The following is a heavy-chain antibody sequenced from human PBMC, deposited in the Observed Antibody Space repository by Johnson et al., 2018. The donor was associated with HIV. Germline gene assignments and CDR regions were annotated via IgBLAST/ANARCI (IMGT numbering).Heavy chain of an antibody. J-gene: IGHJ3*02. CDR2: ISGSGGST. CDR3: ARDSPKQWLGVDAFDI. D-gene: IGHD6-19*01. CDR1: GFTFSSYA. V-gene: IGHV3-64*04. Sequence: QVQLVESGGGVVQPGRSLRLSCAASGFTFSSYAMHWVRQAPGQGLEWVSAISGSGGSTYYADSRKGRFTISRDNSKNTLYLQMNNLRAEGTAVYYCARDSPKQWLGVDAFDIWGQGTMVTVSS.